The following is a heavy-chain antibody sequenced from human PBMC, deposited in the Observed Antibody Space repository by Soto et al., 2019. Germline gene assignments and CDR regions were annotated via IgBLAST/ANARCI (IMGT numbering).Heavy chain of an antibody. CDR3: ARGYYYDSSGPPD. Sequence: PSETLSLTCAVYGGSFSGYYWSWIRQPPGKGLEWIGEINHSGSTNYNPSLKSRVTISVDTSKNQFSLKLSSVTAADTAVYYCARGYYYDSSGPPDWGQGTLVTVSS. V-gene: IGHV4-34*01. D-gene: IGHD3-22*01. J-gene: IGHJ4*02. CDR1: GGSFSGYY. CDR2: INHSGST.